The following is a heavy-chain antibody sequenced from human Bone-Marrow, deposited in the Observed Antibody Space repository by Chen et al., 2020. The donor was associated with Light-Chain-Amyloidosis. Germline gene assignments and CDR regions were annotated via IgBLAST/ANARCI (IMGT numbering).Heavy chain of an antibody. CDR3: ASDGGLVVVEAAV. CDR1: GFSFSNAW. V-gene: IGHV3-15*01. Sequence: EVRLVESGGGVVKPGGSLRLSCAASGFSFSNAWVTWVHAPGKGLGWLGRIKSESDGGTTAFAASVQGRFGISRDQTRNTVYLQMSSLKSDDTAIYYCASDGGLVVVEAAVWGQGTQVTVSS. D-gene: IGHD2-21*01. J-gene: IGHJ4*02. CDR2: IKSESDGGTT.